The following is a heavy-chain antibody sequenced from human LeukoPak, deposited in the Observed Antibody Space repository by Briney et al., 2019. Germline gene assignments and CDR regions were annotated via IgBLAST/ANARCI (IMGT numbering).Heavy chain of an antibody. V-gene: IGHV4-59*01. Sequence: PSETLSLTCTVSGGSISSYYWNWIRQPPGKGLEWIGYIYYSGSTNYNPSLKSRVTTSVDTSKNQFSLKLSSVTAADTAVYYCARERPGYYDRSGLDYWGQGTLVTVSS. CDR3: ARERPGYYDRSGLDY. D-gene: IGHD3-22*01. CDR1: GGSISSYY. J-gene: IGHJ4*02. CDR2: IYYSGST.